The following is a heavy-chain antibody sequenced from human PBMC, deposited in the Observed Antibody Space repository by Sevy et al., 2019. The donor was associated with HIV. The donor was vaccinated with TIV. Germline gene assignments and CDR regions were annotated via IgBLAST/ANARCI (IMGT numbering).Heavy chain of an antibody. CDR2: IIPIFGTA. CDR3: ARRIAAAGRESYYYYYYGMDV. D-gene: IGHD6-13*01. CDR1: GGTFSSYA. V-gene: IGHV1-69*13. Sequence: ASVKVSCKASGGTFSSYAISWVRQAPGQGLEWMGGIIPIFGTANYAQKFQGSVTITADESTSTAYMELSSLRSEDTAVYYCARRIAAAGRESYYYYYYGMDVWGQGTTVTVSS. J-gene: IGHJ6*02.